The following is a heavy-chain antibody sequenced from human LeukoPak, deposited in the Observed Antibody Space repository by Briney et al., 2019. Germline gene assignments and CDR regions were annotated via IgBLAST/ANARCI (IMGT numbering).Heavy chain of an antibody. V-gene: IGHV1-8*03. D-gene: IGHD6-13*01. CDR2: MNPNSGNT. CDR3: AREGRAAAGTGYYMDV. J-gene: IGHJ6*03. Sequence: GASVKVSCKASGYTFTSYDINWVRQATGQGLEWMGWMNPNSGNTGYAQKFQGRVTITRNTSISTAYMELSSLRSEDTAVYYCAREGRAAAGTGYYMDVWGKGTTVTVSS. CDR1: GYTFTSYD.